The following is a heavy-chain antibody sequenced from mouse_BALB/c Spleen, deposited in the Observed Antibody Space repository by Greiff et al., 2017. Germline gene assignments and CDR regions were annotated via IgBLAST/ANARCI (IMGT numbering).Heavy chain of an antibody. D-gene: IGHD1-2*01. J-gene: IGHJ1*01. CDR1: GYTFTDYN. CDR3: ARGDYYGVGYFDV. CDR2: IYPYNGGT. Sequence: EVKLQESGPELVKPGASVKISCKASGYTFTDYNMHWVKQSHGKSLEWIGYIYPYNGGTGYNQKFKSKATLTVDNSSSTAYMELRSLTSEDSAVYYCARGDYYGVGYFDVWGAGTTVTVSS. V-gene: IGHV1S29*02.